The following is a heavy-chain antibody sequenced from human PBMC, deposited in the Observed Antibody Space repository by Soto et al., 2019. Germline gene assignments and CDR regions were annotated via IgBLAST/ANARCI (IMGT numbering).Heavy chain of an antibody. J-gene: IGHJ6*02. CDR3: AKDSVSMVRGVITYYYYYGMDV. D-gene: IGHD3-10*01. Sequence: EVQLLESGGGLVQPGGSLRLSCAASGFTFSSYAMSWVRQAPGKGLEWVSAISGSGGSTYYADSVKGRFTISRDNPKNTLYLQMNSLRAEDTAVYYCAKDSVSMVRGVITYYYYYGMDVWGQGTTVTVSS. CDR1: GFTFSSYA. CDR2: ISGSGGST. V-gene: IGHV3-23*01.